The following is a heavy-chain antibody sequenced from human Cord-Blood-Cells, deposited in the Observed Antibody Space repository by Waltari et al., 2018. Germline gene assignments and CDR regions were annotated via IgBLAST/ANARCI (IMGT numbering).Heavy chain of an antibody. V-gene: IGHV1-69*01. CDR2: IIPIFGTA. CDR3: AGVEILIAVRGETNYYMDV. CDR1: GGTFSSYA. J-gene: IGHJ6*03. Sequence: QVQLVQSGAEVKKPGSSVKVSCKASGGTFSSYAISWVRQAPGHGLEWMGGIIPIFGTANYAQKFQGRVTITADESTSTTYMELSSLRSEDTAVYYCAGVEILIAVRGETNYYMDVWGKGTTVTVSS. D-gene: IGHD6-19*01.